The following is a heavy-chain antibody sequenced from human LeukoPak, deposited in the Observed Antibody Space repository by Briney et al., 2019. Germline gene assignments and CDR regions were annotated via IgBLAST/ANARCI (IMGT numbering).Heavy chain of an antibody. D-gene: IGHD3-22*01. Sequence: GGSLRLSCAASGFTFSDYYMSRIRQAPGKGLEWVSYISSSGSTIYYADSVKGRFTISRDNAKNSLYLQMNSLRAEDTAVYYCASAHYYDSSGYSFDYWGQGTLVTVSS. CDR1: GFTFSDYY. V-gene: IGHV3-11*01. CDR2: ISSSGSTI. J-gene: IGHJ4*02. CDR3: ASAHYYDSSGYSFDY.